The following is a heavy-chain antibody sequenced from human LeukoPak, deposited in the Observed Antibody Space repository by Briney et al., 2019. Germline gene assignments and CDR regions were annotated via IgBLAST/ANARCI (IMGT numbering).Heavy chain of an antibody. J-gene: IGHJ3*02. CDR2: IYYSGST. Sequence: SETLSLTCTVSGYSISSGYYWGWIRQPPGRGLEWIGSIYYSGSTYYNPSLKSRVTISVDTSKNQFSLKLSSVTAADTAVYYCARGGPRHIVVNGAFDIWGQGTMVTVSS. CDR3: ARGGPRHIVVNGAFDI. V-gene: IGHV4-38-2*02. CDR1: GYSISSGYY. D-gene: IGHD2-15*01.